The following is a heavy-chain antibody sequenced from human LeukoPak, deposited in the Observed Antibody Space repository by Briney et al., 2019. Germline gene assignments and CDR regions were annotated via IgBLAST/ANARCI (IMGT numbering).Heavy chain of an antibody. CDR2: IYYSGST. D-gene: IGHD4-23*01. CDR1: GGSISSYY. Sequence: SETLSLTCTVSGGSISSYYWSWIRQPPGKGLEWIGYIYYSGSTNYNPSLKSRVTISVDTSKNQFSLKLSSVTAADTAVYYCASLIDYGGNSVDYWGQGTLVTVSS. J-gene: IGHJ4*02. V-gene: IGHV4-59*08. CDR3: ASLIDYGGNSVDY.